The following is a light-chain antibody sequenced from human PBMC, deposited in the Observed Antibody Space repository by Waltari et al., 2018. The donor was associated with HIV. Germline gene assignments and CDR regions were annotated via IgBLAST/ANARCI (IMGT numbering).Light chain of an antibody. Sequence: HSVLTQPASVSATPGQRVTISCSGSGSNIGTNTVSWYQIFPGTAPKLFIFGDDKRPSWVPDRFSGSKSGTSASLTISGLQSQDEATYFCAAWDDSLNGQVVFGGGTLLTVL. J-gene: IGLJ2*01. CDR3: AAWDDSLNGQVV. CDR2: GDD. V-gene: IGLV1-44*01. CDR1: GSNIGTNT.